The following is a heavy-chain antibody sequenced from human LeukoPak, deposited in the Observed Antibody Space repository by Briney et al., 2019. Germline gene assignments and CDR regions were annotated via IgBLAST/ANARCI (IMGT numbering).Heavy chain of an antibody. CDR2: IHTSENT. V-gene: IGHV4-4*07. CDR3: ARVGIVGPAIGVFDI. CDR1: GVSIRSYH. Sequence: SETLSLTCNVSGVSIRSYHWSWIRQPAGKGLEWIGRIHTSENTNYNPSLESRVAMSVDTSKNQFSLQLKSMTAADTAVYYCARVGIVGPAIGVFDIWGQGTMVTVSS. D-gene: IGHD1-26*01. J-gene: IGHJ3*02.